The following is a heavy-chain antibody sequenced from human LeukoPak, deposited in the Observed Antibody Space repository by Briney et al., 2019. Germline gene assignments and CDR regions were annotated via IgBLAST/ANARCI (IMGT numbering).Heavy chain of an antibody. CDR2: ITAYNGNI. CDR1: GYTFTSYG. J-gene: IGHJ2*01. V-gene: IGHV1-18*01. D-gene: IGHD6-19*01. Sequence: GASVKVSCKASGYTFTSYGITWVRQAPGQGLEWMGWITAYNGNINYAQKLQGRVTMTTDTSTSTAYMELRSLRSDDTAVYYCARDGPGAVAGNSSWYFDLWGRGTLVTVSS. CDR3: ARDGPGAVAGNSSWYFDL.